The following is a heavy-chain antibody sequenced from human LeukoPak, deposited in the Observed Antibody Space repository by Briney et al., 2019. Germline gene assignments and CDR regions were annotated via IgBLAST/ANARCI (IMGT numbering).Heavy chain of an antibody. J-gene: IGHJ4*02. CDR3: ARIDSSGYYFPDY. D-gene: IGHD3-22*01. CDR2: ISYDGSNK. V-gene: IGHV3-30-3*01. Sequence: GGSLRLSCAASGFTFSSYAMHWVSQAPGKGLEWVAVISYDGSNKYYADSVKGRFTISRDNSKNTLYLQMNSLRAEDTAVYYCARIDSSGYYFPDYWGQGTLVTVSS. CDR1: GFTFSSYA.